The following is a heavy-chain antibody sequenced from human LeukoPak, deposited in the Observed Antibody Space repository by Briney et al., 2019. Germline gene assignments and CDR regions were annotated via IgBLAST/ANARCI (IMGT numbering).Heavy chain of an antibody. Sequence: ASVKVSCKASGYSFTDYLMHWVRQAPGQGLEWMGWINPHSGGTSSAQKFQGRVTMTRDTSISTAYMELSSLRSDDTAVYYCAREDNWNYDYWGQGTLVTVSS. J-gene: IGHJ4*02. CDR2: INPHSGGT. CDR1: GYSFTDYL. CDR3: AREDNWNYDY. V-gene: IGHV1-2*02. D-gene: IGHD1-7*01.